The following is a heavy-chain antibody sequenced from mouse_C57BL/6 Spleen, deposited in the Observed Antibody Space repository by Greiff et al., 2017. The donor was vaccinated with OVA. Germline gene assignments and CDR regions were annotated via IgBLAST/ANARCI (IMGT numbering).Heavy chain of an antibody. CDR3: ARERDYAARGYAMDY. CDR1: GYSITSGYD. Sequence: EVKLQQSGPGMVKPSQSLSLTCTVTGYSITSGYDWHWIRHFPGNKLEWMGYISYSGSTNYNPSLKSRIPITHDTSKNPFFLKLNSVTTEDTATYYCARERDYAARGYAMDYWGQGTSVTVSS. V-gene: IGHV3-1*01. CDR2: ISYSGST. J-gene: IGHJ4*01. D-gene: IGHD2-4*01.